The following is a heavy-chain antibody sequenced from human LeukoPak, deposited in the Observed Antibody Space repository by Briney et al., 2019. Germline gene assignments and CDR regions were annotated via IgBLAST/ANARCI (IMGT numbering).Heavy chain of an antibody. J-gene: IGHJ6*02. Sequence: ASVKVSFKASGYTFTDYYMHWVRQAPGQGREWMGWLNPKSGVTNYAQKFQGRVTMTRDASISTAYMELSSLRSDDTAVYYCARDPFHYGSGSPHDMDLWGQGTTVTVSS. CDR3: ARDPFHYGSGSPHDMDL. D-gene: IGHD3-10*01. CDR2: LNPKSGVT. CDR1: GYTFTDYY. V-gene: IGHV1-2*02.